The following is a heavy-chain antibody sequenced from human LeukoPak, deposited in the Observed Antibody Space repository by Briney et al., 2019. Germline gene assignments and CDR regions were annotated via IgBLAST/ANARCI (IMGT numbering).Heavy chain of an antibody. Sequence: GGSLRLSCAASGFSFSTYCMAWLRQAPGKGLEWLANINPGGSEKYYVDSVKGRFTISRDDAKNSLYLQMDSLRAEDTAVYSCARWGLVYPFDQWGQGTLVTVSS. V-gene: IGHV3-7*01. CDR1: GFSFSTYC. D-gene: IGHD2-21*01. J-gene: IGHJ5*02. CDR2: INPGGSEK. CDR3: ARWGLVYPFDQ.